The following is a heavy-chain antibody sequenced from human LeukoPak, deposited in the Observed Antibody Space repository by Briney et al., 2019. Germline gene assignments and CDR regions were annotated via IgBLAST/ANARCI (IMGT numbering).Heavy chain of an antibody. CDR3: ARGRWLSVITYYMDV. D-gene: IGHD3-22*01. J-gene: IGHJ6*03. CDR2: IYSSGST. CDR1: GGSISSYY. V-gene: IGHV4-4*07. Sequence: SETLSLTCTVSGGSISSYYWSWIRQPAGKGLEWIGRIYSSGSTDYNPSLKSRVAVSVDTSKNQFSLNLSSVTAADTAVYYCARGRWLSVITYYMDVWGKGTTVTISS.